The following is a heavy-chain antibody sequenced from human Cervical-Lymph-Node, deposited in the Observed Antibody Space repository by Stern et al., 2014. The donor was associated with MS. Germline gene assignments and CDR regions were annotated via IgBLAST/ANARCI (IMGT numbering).Heavy chain of an antibody. V-gene: IGHV4-61*02. Sequence: VQLQDSGPGLVKPSQTLSLTCTVSGGSISSGSYYWSWIRQPAGKGLEWIGRIYTSGSTNYTPPHKSRVTISVDTSKNQFPLKLSFVTAADTAVYYCARGAILADDFWSGYYAFDYWGQGTLVTVSS. CDR3: ARGAILADDFWSGYYAFDY. J-gene: IGHJ4*02. CDR1: GGSISSGSYY. D-gene: IGHD3-3*01. CDR2: IYTSGST.